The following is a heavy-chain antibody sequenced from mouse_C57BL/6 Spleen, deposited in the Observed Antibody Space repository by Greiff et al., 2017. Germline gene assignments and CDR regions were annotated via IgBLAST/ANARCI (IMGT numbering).Heavy chain of an antibody. J-gene: IGHJ2*01. CDR3: VRQGDYFDY. CDR2: IRSKSNNYAT. CDR1: GFSFNTYA. V-gene: IGHV10-1*01. Sequence: EVQGVESGGGLVQPKGSLKLSCAASGFSFNTYAMNWVRQAPGKGLEWVARIRSKSNNYATYYADSVKDRFTISRDDSESMLYLQMNNLKTEDTAMYYCVRQGDYFDYWGQGTTLTVSS.